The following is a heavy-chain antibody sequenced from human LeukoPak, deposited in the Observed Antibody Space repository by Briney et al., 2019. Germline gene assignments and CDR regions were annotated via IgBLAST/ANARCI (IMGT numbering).Heavy chain of an antibody. CDR3: ARRFNGPNAFDI. V-gene: IGHV1-2*02. CDR2: NIPHSGDT. CDR1: GYTFTGYY. D-gene: IGHD4-17*01. J-gene: IGHJ3*02. Sequence: ASVKVSCKASGYTFTGYYVHWVRQAPGQGLEWMGWNIPHSGDTNYAQKFQDRVTMTRDTSISTAYIELSRLTSDDTAVYYCARRFNGPNAFDIWGQGTMVTVSS.